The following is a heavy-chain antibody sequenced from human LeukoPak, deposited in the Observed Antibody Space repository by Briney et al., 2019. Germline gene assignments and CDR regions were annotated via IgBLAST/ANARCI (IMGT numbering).Heavy chain of an antibody. CDR3: ARVGAVAGHFDY. D-gene: IGHD6-19*01. Sequence: ASVKVSCKASGYTFTSYYMHWLRQAPGQGLEWMGIINPSGGSTSYAQKFQGRVTMTRDMSTSTVYMELSSLRSEDTAVYYCARVGAVAGHFDYWGQGTLVTVSS. CDR2: INPSGGST. J-gene: IGHJ4*02. V-gene: IGHV1-46*01. CDR1: GYTFTSYY.